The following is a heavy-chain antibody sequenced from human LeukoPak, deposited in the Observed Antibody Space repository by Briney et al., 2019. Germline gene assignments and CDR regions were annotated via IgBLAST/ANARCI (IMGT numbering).Heavy chain of an antibody. CDR1: GFTFSSFD. D-gene: IGHD1-1*01. CDR2: IGTASDT. Sequence: GGSLRLSCAASGFTFSSFDMHWLRQPTGQGLEWVSTIGTASDTYYPGSVEGRFTLSRDTAKNSLYLQMKSLTAGDTAVYYCARGPPRGKYYYMDVWGKGTTVTVSS. J-gene: IGHJ6*03. CDR3: ARGPPRGKYYYMDV. V-gene: IGHV3-13*01.